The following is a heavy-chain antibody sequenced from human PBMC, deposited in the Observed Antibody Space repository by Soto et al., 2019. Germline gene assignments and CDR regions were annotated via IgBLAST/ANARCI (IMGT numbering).Heavy chain of an antibody. D-gene: IGHD1-1*01. CDR2: ISWNSGSI. Sequence: GGSLRLSCAASGFTFDDYAMHWVRQAPGKGLEWVSGISWNSGSIGYADSVKGRFTISRDNAKNSLYLQMNSLRAEDTALYYCAKGYNWNYARYFDYWGQGTLVTVSS. CDR3: AKGYNWNYARYFDY. J-gene: IGHJ4*02. V-gene: IGHV3-9*01. CDR1: GFTFDDYA.